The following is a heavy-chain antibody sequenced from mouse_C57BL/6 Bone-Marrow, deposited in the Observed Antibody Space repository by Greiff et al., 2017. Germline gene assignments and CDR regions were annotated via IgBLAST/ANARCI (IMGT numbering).Heavy chain of an antibody. CDR3: AMDYAYVDV. Sequence: EVMLVESGGGLVKPGGSLTLSCAASGFTFSDYGMHWVRQAPEKGLEWVAYISSGSSTIYYADTVKGRFTISRDNAKNTLFLQMTSLRAEDTAMYYCAMDYAYVDVWGTGTTVTVSS. V-gene: IGHV5-17*01. J-gene: IGHJ1*03. D-gene: IGHD1-1*01. CDR2: ISSGSSTI. CDR1: GFTFSDYG.